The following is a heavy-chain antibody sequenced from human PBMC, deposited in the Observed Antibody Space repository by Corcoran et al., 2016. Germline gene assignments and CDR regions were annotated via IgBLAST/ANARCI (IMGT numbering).Heavy chain of an antibody. CDR3: ARDLYYHSYSSGYSDVFDI. J-gene: IGHJ3*02. V-gene: IGHV1-18*01. CDR2: ISGYKGNN. CDR1: GYTFTSYG. D-gene: IGHD3-22*01. Sequence: QVQLGQSGAEVKKPGASVKVSCKTSGYTFTSYGISWVRQAPGQGLEWMGWISGYKGNNYYAQKVQGRVTMTTDTSTSTAYMELRSLRSDDTAVYYCARDLYYHSYSSGYSDVFDIWGQGTMVTVSS.